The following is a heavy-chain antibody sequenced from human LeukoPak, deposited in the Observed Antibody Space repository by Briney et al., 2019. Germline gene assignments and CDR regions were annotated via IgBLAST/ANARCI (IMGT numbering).Heavy chain of an antibody. CDR3: ARVKPNYYDSSAYGTFDI. V-gene: IGHV1-46*01. CDR1: GYTFTSYY. CDR2: INPSGGST. J-gene: IGHJ3*02. D-gene: IGHD3-22*01. Sequence: ASVKVSCKASGYTFTSYYMHWVRQAPGQGLEWMGIINPSGGSTCYAQKFQGRVAMTRDTSTSTVYMELSSLRSEDTAVYYCARVKPNYYDSSAYGTFDIWGQGTMVTVSS.